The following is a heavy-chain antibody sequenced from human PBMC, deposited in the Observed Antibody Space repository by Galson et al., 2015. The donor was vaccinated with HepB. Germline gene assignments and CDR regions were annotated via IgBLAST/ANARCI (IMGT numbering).Heavy chain of an antibody. CDR2: TYYRSKWYY. Sequence: CAISGDSVSGNGAAWNWIRQSPSRGLEWLGRTYYRSKWYYDYAVSVISRIAINPDTSKNQFSLQLNSVTPEDTAMYYCAHGRANAFDVWGQGTMVTVSS. CDR3: AHGRANAFDV. CDR1: GDSVSGNGAA. J-gene: IGHJ3*01. V-gene: IGHV6-1*01. D-gene: IGHD1-26*01.